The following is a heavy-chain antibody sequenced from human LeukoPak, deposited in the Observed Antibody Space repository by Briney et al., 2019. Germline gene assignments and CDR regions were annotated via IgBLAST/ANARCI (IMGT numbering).Heavy chain of an antibody. CDR2: IYYSGST. CDR1: GGSISSSSDY. J-gene: IGHJ3*02. CDR3: ARDYYDSRGEAFDI. V-gene: IGHV4-39*07. Sequence: SETLSLTCTVSGGSISSSSDYWGWIRQPPGKGLEWIGSIYYSGSTNYNPSLKSRVTISVDTSKNQFSLKLNSVTAADTAVYYCARDYYDSRGEAFDIWGQGTMVTVSS. D-gene: IGHD3-22*01.